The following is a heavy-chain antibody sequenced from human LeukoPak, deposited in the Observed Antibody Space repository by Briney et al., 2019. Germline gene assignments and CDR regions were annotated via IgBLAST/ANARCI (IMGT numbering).Heavy chain of an antibody. V-gene: IGHV4-39*01. CDR2: IYYSGST. J-gene: IGHJ4*02. D-gene: IGHD2-15*01. CDR1: GGSISSSSYY. CDR3: ARGLGYCSGGSCYDTFDY. Sequence: PSETLSLTCTVSGGSISSSSYYWGWIRQPPGKGLEWIGSIYYSGSTYYNPSLKSRVTISVDTSKNQFSLKLSSVTAADTAVYYCARGLGYCSGGSCYDTFDYWGQGTLVTVSS.